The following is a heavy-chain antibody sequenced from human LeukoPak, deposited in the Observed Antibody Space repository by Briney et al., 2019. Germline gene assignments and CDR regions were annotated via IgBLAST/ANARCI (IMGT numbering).Heavy chain of an antibody. V-gene: IGHV3-7*01. J-gene: IGHJ6*03. CDR2: IKQDGSEE. CDR3: VVLSMSTVTTHDHYYMDV. CDR1: GFTFSSYA. Sequence: GGSLRLSCAASGFTFSSYAMSWVRQAPGKGLEWVANIKQDGSEEDYVDSVKGRFTISRDNAKNSLFLQMDSLRAEDTAAYYCVVLSMSTVTTHDHYYMDVWGKGTTVTVSS. D-gene: IGHD4-17*01.